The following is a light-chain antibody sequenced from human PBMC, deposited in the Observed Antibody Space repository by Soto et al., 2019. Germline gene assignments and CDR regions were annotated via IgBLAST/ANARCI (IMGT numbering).Light chain of an antibody. CDR1: QSVSNNY. Sequence: ETVLTQSPGTLSLPPGGRAPLSWRASQSVSNNYLAWYQQKPGQAPRLLIYGASNRATGIPDRFSGSGSGTDFTLTISRLEPEDFAVYYCQQYGSSWTFGQGTKV. J-gene: IGKJ1*01. CDR3: QQYGSSWT. CDR2: GAS. V-gene: IGKV3-20*01.